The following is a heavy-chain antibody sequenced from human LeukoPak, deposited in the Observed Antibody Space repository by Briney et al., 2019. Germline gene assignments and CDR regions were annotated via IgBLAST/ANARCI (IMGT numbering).Heavy chain of an antibody. CDR3: AKGSGGGGPYYFDY. CDR1: GFTFSSYV. D-gene: IGHD2-15*01. Sequence: PGGSLRLSCAASGFTFSSYVMSWVRQAPGKGLEWVSAMSGSGDSTYYADSVKGRFTISRDSSKNTLYLQMNSLRPEDTAVYYCAKGSGGGGPYYFDYWGQGTLVTVS. CDR2: MSGSGDST. V-gene: IGHV3-23*01. J-gene: IGHJ4*02.